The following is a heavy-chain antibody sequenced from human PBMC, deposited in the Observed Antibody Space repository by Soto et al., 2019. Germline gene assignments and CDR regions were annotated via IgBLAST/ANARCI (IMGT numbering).Heavy chain of an antibody. V-gene: IGHV1-69*04. CDR2: VNPILSIS. Sequence: SVKVSCKASGDTFGCCTSNWVRQAPGLGLEWMGRVNPILSISNYAQKFQGRVTMTADKSTSTAYMELRSLRSEDTAVYYCATEGEVTPKYLDFWGQGTLVTVSS. J-gene: IGHJ4*02. D-gene: IGHD4-4*01. CDR1: GDTFGCCT. CDR3: ATEGEVTPKYLDF.